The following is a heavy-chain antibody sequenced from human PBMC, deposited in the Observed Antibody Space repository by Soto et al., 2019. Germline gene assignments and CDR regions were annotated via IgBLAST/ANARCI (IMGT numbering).Heavy chain of an antibody. D-gene: IGHD3-3*01. J-gene: IGHJ4*02. CDR2: ISGSGGST. CDR1: GFTFSSYA. Sequence: GGSLRLSCAASGFTFSSYAMSWVRQAPGKGLEWVSAISGSGGSTYYADSVKGRFTISRDNSKNTLYLQMNSLRAEDTAVYYYAKGSLITIFGVVIDPIDYWGQGTLVTVSS. V-gene: IGHV3-23*01. CDR3: AKGSLITIFGVVIDPIDY.